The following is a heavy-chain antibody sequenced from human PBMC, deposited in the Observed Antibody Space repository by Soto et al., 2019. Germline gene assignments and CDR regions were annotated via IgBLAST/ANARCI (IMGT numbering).Heavy chain of an antibody. CDR3: AKGVLTTVVTLGSDFQH. D-gene: IGHD4-17*01. J-gene: IGHJ1*01. CDR1: GGTFSSYA. V-gene: IGHV1-69*12. Sequence: QVQLVQSGAEVKKPGSSVKVSCKASGGTFSSYAISWVRQAPGQGLEWMGGIIPIFGTANYAQKFQGRVTITADESTSTAYRELSSLRSEDTAVYYCAKGVLTTVVTLGSDFQHWGQGTLVTVSS. CDR2: IIPIFGTA.